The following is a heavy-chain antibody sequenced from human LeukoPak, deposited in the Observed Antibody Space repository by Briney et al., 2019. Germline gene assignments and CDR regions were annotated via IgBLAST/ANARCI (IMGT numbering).Heavy chain of an antibody. D-gene: IGHD2-21*02. CDR3: AKTVWSRLAAGLDS. J-gene: IGHJ4*02. V-gene: IGHV4-39*01. CDR1: GGSISGSSYY. CDR2: IYYRGST. Sequence: PSETLSLTCSVSGGSISGSSYYWGWIRQPPGKGLEWIGNIYYRGSTYYNPSLKSRVIMSIDTPKNQFSLKVNSVTATDTAVYYCAKTVWSRLAAGLDSWGQGTLVTASS.